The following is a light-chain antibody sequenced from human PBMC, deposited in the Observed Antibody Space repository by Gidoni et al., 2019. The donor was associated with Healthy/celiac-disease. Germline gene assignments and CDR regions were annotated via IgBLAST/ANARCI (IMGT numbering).Light chain of an antibody. Sequence: DIQMTQSPSSLSAFVGDRGTIPCRASQSISSYLNWYQQKPGKAPKLRFYAAYSLQSGVPSRLRGSGSGKDFTLTISSLQPEDFATYDCQQSYSTPPCTFGQGTKLEIK. V-gene: IGKV1-39*01. CDR2: AAY. CDR3: QQSYSTPPCT. CDR1: QSISSY. J-gene: IGKJ2*02.